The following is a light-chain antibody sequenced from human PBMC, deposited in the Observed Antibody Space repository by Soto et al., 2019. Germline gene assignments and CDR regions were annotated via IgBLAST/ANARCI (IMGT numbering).Light chain of an antibody. J-gene: IGKJ1*01. CDR1: QGIGDD. Sequence: AIQMTQSPSSLSASVGDRVTITCRASQGIGDDLGWYQQKPGKAPNLLIYSASNLQSGVPSRFSGSGSGTDFTLTISGLQPEDVATYYCLQDSHYPRTFGQGTKVEIK. CDR3: LQDSHYPRT. CDR2: SAS. V-gene: IGKV1-6*01.